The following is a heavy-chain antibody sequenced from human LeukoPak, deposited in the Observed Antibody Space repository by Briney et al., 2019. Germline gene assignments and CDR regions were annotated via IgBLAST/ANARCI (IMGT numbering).Heavy chain of an antibody. J-gene: IGHJ4*02. CDR3: ARDFMVRGVIENTPFDY. CDR2: ISSSGSTR. D-gene: IGHD3-10*01. V-gene: IGHV3-48*03. Sequence: PGGSLRLSCAASGFTFSSYEMNWVRQAPGKGLEWVSYISSSGSTRYYADSVKGRFTISRDNAKNSLYLQMNSLRAEDTAVYDCARDFMVRGVIENTPFDYWGQGTLVTVSS. CDR1: GFTFSSYE.